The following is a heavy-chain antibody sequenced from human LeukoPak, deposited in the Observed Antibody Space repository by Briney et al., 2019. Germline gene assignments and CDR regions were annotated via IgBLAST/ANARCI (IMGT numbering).Heavy chain of an antibody. CDR1: GFTFSSYA. D-gene: IGHD6-19*01. CDR3: ARDSLLGGSSGWFYWFDP. J-gene: IGHJ5*02. V-gene: IGHV3-30*04. CDR2: ISYDGSNK. Sequence: GGSLRLSCAASGFTFSSYAMHWVRQAPGKGLEWVAVISYDGSNKYYADSVKGRSTISRDNSKNTLYLQMNSLRAEDTAVYYCARDSLLGGSSGWFYWFDPWGQGTLVTVSS.